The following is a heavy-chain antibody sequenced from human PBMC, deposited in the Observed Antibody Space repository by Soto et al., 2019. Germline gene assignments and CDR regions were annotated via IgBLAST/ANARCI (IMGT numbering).Heavy chain of an antibody. V-gene: IGHV4-59*01. CDR2: IYYSGST. Sequence: QVQLQESGPGLVKPSETLSLTCTVSGGSISSYYWSWIRQPPGKGLEWIGYIYYSGSTNYNPSLKSRVTISVDTSKNQFSLKLSSVTAADTAVYYCARVGCGGDCYEPIYWYFDLWGRGTLVTVSS. CDR3: ARVGCGGDCYEPIYWYFDL. J-gene: IGHJ2*01. D-gene: IGHD2-21*02. CDR1: GGSISSYY.